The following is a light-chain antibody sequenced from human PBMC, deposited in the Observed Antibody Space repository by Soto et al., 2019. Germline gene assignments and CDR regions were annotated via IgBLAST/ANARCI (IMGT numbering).Light chain of an antibody. Sequence: DIQMTQSPSTLSASVGDRVTITCRASQSIGSWLAWYQQKPGKAPKLLIYKASSLESGVPSRFSGSGSVTEFTLTISSLQPDDFANYYCQQYNSYPLTFGGGTKVEIK. J-gene: IGKJ4*01. CDR1: QSIGSW. CDR3: QQYNSYPLT. CDR2: KAS. V-gene: IGKV1-5*03.